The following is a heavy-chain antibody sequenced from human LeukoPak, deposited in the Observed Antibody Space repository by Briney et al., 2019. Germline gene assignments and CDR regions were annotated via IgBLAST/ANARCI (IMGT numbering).Heavy chain of an antibody. CDR3: AREFPPRTYYDSSDYDSYYFDY. CDR1: GYTFTSYG. J-gene: IGHJ4*02. V-gene: IGHV1-18*01. CDR2: ISGYSGNT. D-gene: IGHD3-22*01. Sequence: ASVKVSCKASGYTFTSYGISWVRQAPGQGLEWMGWISGYSGNTKYAQKLQGRVTVTKDTSTSTAYMELRSMRSDDTAVYYCAREFPPRTYYDSSDYDSYYFDYWGQGTLVTVSS.